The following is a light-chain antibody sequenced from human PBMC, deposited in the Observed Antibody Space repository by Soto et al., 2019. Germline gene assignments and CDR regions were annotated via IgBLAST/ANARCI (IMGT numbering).Light chain of an antibody. Sequence: DIQMTQSPSTLSASVGDRVTITCRASQSISSWLAWYQQKPGKAPKLLIYDASSLESGVPSRFSGSGSGTKFTLTINSLKHYDFAAYYCQQYNSYSTFGQGTKVDIK. V-gene: IGKV1-5*01. CDR3: QQYNSYST. CDR1: QSISSW. J-gene: IGKJ1*01. CDR2: DAS.